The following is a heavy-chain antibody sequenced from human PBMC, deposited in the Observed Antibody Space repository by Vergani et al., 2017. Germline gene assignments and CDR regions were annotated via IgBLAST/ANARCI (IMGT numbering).Heavy chain of an antibody. D-gene: IGHD2-2*01. CDR2: ISHTGGT. CDR1: NVSLSGYY. J-gene: IGHJ5*01. Sequence: QVQLQQWGAGLLKPSETLSLSCSVYNVSLSGYYWNWVRQSPGQGLQWIGEISHTGGTNYNPSLQSRVTMSIDTSKNHFSLKLTSMTAADAAVYYCARGLGVGQCSRTNCYVDWFDPWGQGTLVTVSS. V-gene: IGHV4-34*01. CDR3: ARGLGVGQCSRTNCYVDWFDP.